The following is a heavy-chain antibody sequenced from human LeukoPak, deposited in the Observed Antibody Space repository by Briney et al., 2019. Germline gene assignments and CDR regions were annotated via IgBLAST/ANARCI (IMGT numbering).Heavy chain of an antibody. D-gene: IGHD4-17*01. V-gene: IGHV4-30-4*01. J-gene: IGHJ3*02. CDR2: IYYSGST. CDR3: ARDIGTVTTAFDI. CDR1: GGSISSGDYY. Sequence: KSSQTLSLTCTVSGGSISSGDYYWSWIRQPPGKGLEWIGYIYYSGSTYYNPSLKSRVTISVGTSKNQFSLKLSSVTAADTAVYYCARDIGTVTTAFDIWGQGTMVTVSS.